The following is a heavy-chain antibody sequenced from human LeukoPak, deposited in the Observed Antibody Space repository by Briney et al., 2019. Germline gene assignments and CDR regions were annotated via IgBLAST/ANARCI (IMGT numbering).Heavy chain of an antibody. CDR3: AKDAWTYCSDCSRGPTSLYY. CDR1: GFTFYAYA. V-gene: IGHV3-23*01. D-gene: IGHD2-15*01. Sequence: GGSLRLSCAASGFTFYAYAMTWVRQAPGKGLEWVSGIGGSGDSTTYADSVRGRFTISRDNSKDTLYLQMNNLRAEDTAIYYCAKDAWTYCSDCSRGPTSLYYWGQGTLVTVSS. J-gene: IGHJ4*02. CDR2: IGGSGDST.